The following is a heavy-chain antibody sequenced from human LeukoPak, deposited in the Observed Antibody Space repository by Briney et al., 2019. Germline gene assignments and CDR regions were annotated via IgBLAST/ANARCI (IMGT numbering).Heavy chain of an antibody. CDR2: LSGSGDST. CDR1: GFTFSSYA. J-gene: IGHJ3*02. CDR3: ARGAPLTLDAFDI. V-gene: IGHV3-23*01. Sequence: GGSLRLSCAASGFTFSSYAMHWVRQAPGKGLEWVSALSGSGDSTYYADSVKGRFTISRDISKNTLYLEMDSLRAEDTAVYYCARGAPLTLDAFDIWGQGTMVTVSS.